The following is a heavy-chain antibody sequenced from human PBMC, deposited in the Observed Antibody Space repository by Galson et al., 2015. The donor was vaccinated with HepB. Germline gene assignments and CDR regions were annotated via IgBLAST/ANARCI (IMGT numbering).Heavy chain of an antibody. CDR2: IYPHDSDT. D-gene: IGHD6-6*01. CDR1: GYSFTTYW. V-gene: IGHV5-51*01. Sequence: QSGAEVKKPGEPLIISCKASGYSFTTYWIGWVRQMPGKGLEWMGIIYPHDSDTRYSPSFQGQVTISADKSISTAYLQWSSLKASDSAMYYCARRKYFSSSYHFDYWGQGTLVTVSS. CDR3: ARRKYFSSSYHFDY. J-gene: IGHJ4*02.